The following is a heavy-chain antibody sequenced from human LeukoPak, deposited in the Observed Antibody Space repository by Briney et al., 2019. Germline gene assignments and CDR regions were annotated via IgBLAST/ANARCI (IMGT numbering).Heavy chain of an antibody. J-gene: IGHJ4*02. V-gene: IGHV4-59*12. Sequence: PSETLPLTCTVSGVSISSYYWSWIRQPPGKGLEWIGYSYYSGSTNYNPSLKSRVTMSVDTSKNQFSLKLSSVTAADTAVYYCARGELYPGYFDYWGQGTLVTASS. CDR1: GVSISSYY. D-gene: IGHD3-10*01. CDR3: ARGELYPGYFDY. CDR2: SYYSGST.